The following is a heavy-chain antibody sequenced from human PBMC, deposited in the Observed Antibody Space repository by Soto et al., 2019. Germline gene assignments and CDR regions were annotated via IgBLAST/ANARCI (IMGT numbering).Heavy chain of an antibody. D-gene: IGHD3-3*02. CDR1: GDSINNTYW. Sequence: SETLSLTCFVSGDSINNTYWWSWVRQAPEKGLEWIGEIYHTGGRSYMPSLRGRITLSVDTSKNQFSLKLTSVTASDTAVYYCARHFPLPTDLQFYYYYYYGVDVWGHGTAVTVSS. CDR2: IYHTGGR. V-gene: IGHV4-4*02. J-gene: IGHJ6*02. CDR3: ARHFPLPTDLQFYYYYYYGVDV.